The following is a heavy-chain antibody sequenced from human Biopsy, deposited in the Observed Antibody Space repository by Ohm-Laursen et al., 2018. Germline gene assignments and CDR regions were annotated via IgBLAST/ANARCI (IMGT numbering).Heavy chain of an antibody. D-gene: IGHD1/OR15-1a*01. Sequence: GASVKVSCKASGFSFTGYYIHWVRQAPGQGLEWMGGIIGIFRTAHYAQEFQGRVTITADEFMSTAYMELSSLRSEDTAVYYCARGGGYNWNNGWFDPWGQGTLVTVSS. CDR2: IIGIFRTA. CDR3: ARGGGYNWNNGWFDP. CDR1: GFSFTGYY. J-gene: IGHJ5*02. V-gene: IGHV1-69*13.